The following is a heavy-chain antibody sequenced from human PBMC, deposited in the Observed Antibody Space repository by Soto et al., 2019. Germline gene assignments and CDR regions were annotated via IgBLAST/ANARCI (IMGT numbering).Heavy chain of an antibody. Sequence: SLRLSCVASGFPFDSYGIHWVRRAPGKGLEWVATIGFAGNNKYYADSVKGRFTISRDNSKNTLYLHINSLKVDDTAMYYCARTPRTAWPTFDYWGPGTLVTVSS. CDR3: ARTPRTAWPTFDY. V-gene: IGHV3-33*01. CDR1: GFPFDSYG. CDR2: IGFAGNNK. D-gene: IGHD1-26*01. J-gene: IGHJ4*02.